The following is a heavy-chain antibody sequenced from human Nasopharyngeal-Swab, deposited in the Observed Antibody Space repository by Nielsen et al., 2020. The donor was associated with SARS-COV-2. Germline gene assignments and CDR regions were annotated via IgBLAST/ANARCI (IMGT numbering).Heavy chain of an antibody. CDR1: GFTFTNDW. CDR3: TTDRGITERPLFDF. V-gene: IGHV3-15*01. J-gene: IGHJ4*02. D-gene: IGHD1-14*01. Sequence: GESLKISCAASGFTFTNDWMGWVRQASGKGLEWVGRIKSKSDGGTTDYAAPVNGRFSISRDDSRNTIYVQMNTLQTEDTAVYYCTTDRGITERPLFDFWGQGTLVTVSS. CDR2: IKSKSDGGTT.